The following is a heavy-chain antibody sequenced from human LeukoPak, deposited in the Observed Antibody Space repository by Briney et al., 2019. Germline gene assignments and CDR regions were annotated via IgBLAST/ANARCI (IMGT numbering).Heavy chain of an antibody. D-gene: IGHD2-2*01. J-gene: IGHJ4*02. CDR1: GYTFTTYA. CDR2: ISGGNGNT. V-gene: IGHV1-3*01. CDR3: ARQMPLGEFDY. Sequence: ASVKVSCKASGYTFTTYAMHWVRQAPGQRLEWMGWISGGNGNTRYSQKFQGRVTFTRDTSASTAYMELSSLRSEDTAVYYCARQMPLGEFDYWAQGTLVTVSS.